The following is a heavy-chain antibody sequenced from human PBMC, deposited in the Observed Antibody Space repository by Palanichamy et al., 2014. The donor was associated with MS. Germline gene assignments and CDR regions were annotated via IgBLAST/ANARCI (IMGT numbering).Heavy chain of an antibody. Sequence: QGQLQQWGAGLLKPSETLSLTCAVYSGSLSGHYWIWIRQPPGKGLEWIGEIHQSGSTRYNPSLKSRVTIAVDTSKNQFSLNRNSVTAADTAVYYCARGVEEYSPSSSSFWGGFWFNPWGQGTLVTVSS. D-gene: IGHD6-6*01. CDR3: ARGVEEYSPSSSSFWGGFWFNP. V-gene: IGHV4-34*01. J-gene: IGHJ5*02. CDR2: IHQSGST. CDR1: SGSLSGHY.